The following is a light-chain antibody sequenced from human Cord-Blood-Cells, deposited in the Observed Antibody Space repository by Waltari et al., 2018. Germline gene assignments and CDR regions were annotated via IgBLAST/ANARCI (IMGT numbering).Light chain of an antibody. CDR1: SSVVGSSNL. CDR3: CSYAGSSTWV. J-gene: IGLJ3*02. CDR2: EGS. V-gene: IGLV2-23*01. Sequence: HSALTQPASVSGTPGQSHTISCTGPSSVVGSSNLFSWYQQPPGTAPKLMIYEGSNWPSGVSNRFSASKSGNTSSLTISGLQADDEADYYCCSYAGSSTWVFGGGTKLTVL.